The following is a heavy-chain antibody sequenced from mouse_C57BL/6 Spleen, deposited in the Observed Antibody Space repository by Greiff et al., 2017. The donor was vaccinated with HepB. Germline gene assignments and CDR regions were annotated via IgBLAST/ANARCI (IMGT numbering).Heavy chain of an antibody. Sequence: EVQLQESGPGLVKPSQSLSLTCSVTGYSITSGYYWNWIRQFPGNKLEWMGYISYDGSNNYNPSLKNRISITRDTSKNQFFLKLNSVTTEDTATYYCARGGDYDDGSSFDYWGQGTTLTVSS. V-gene: IGHV3-6*01. J-gene: IGHJ2*01. CDR3: ARGGDYDDGSSFDY. CDR2: ISYDGSN. CDR1: GYSITSGYY. D-gene: IGHD2-4*01.